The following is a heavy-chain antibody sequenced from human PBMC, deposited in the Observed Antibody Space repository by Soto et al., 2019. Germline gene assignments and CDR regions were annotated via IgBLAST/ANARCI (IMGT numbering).Heavy chain of an antibody. V-gene: IGHV3-23*01. CDR1: GFTFSNYT. CDR2: ISGSGGST. J-gene: IGHJ4*02. CDR3: AREDKQLVSFDY. D-gene: IGHD6-13*01. Sequence: GGSLRLSCAASGFTFSNYTMNWVRQAPGKGLEWVSAISGSGGSTYYADSVKGRFTISRDNSKNTLYLQVNSLRAEDTAVYYCAREDKQLVSFDYWGQGTLVTVSS.